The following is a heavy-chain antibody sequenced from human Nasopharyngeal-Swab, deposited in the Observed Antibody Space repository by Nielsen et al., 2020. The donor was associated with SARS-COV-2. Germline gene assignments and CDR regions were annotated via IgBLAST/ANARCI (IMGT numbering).Heavy chain of an antibody. J-gene: IGHJ4*02. CDR3: ARVGIRFLEFGY. CDR1: GFTFSSFW. V-gene: IGHV3-53*01. CDR2: IYSGGST. Sequence: GGSLRLSCTASGFTFSSFWMHWVRQAPGKGLEWVSVIYSGGSTYYADSVKGRFTISRDNSKNTLYLQMNSLRAEDTAVYYCARVGIRFLEFGYWGQGTLVTVSS. D-gene: IGHD3-3*01.